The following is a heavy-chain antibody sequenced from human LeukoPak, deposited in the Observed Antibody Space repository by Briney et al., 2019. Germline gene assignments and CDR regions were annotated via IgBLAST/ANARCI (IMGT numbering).Heavy chain of an antibody. D-gene: IGHD5-12*01. V-gene: IGHV4-59*01. CDR3: ARDSLSGLLDY. CDR2: IYYSGST. CDR1: GGSISSYY. J-gene: IGHJ4*02. Sequence: SETLSLTCTVSGGSISSYYWSWIRQPPGKGLEWIGYIYYSGSTNYNPSLKSRVTISVDTSKNQFSLKLSSVTAADTAVYYCARDSLSGLLDYWGQGTLVTVSS.